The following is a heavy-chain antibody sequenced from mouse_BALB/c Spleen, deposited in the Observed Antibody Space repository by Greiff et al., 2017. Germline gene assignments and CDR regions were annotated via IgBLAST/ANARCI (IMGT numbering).Heavy chain of an antibody. V-gene: IGHV2-2*02. Sequence: VHLVESGPGLVQPSQSLSITCTVSGFSLTSYGVHWVRQSPGKGLEWLGVIWSGGSTDYNAAFISRLSISKDNSKSQVFFKMNSLQANDTAIYYYARNVDYLYAMDYWGQGTLVTVSA. CDR3: ARNVDYLYAMDY. D-gene: IGHD1-1*02. CDR2: IWSGGST. CDR1: GFSLTSYG. J-gene: IGHJ3*01.